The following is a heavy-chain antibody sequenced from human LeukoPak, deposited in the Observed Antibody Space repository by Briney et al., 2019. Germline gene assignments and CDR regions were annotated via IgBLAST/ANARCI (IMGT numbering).Heavy chain of an antibody. CDR1: GYTFTSYG. CDR3: ARAATRIAAAGTTGY. V-gene: IGHV1-18*01. D-gene: IGHD6-13*01. CDR2: ISAYNGNT. J-gene: IGHJ4*02. Sequence: ASVKVSCKAPGYTFTSYGISWVRQAPGQGLEWMGWISAYNGNTNYAQKLQGRVTMTRDTSISTAYMELSRLRSDDTAVYYCARAATRIAAAGTTGYWGQGTLVTVSS.